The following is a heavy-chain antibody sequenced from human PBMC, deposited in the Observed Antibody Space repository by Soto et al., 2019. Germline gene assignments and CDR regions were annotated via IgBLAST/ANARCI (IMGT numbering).Heavy chain of an antibody. CDR1: GFTFSSYA. J-gene: IGHJ6*02. D-gene: IGHD3-9*01. CDR3: ARDLRYFDWLSPAMDV. V-gene: IGHV3-64*01. CDR2: ISSNGGST. Sequence: LRLSCAASGFTFSSYAMHWVRQAPGKGLEYVSAISSNGGSTYYANSVKGRFTISRDNSKNTLYLQMGSLRAEDMAVYYCARDLRYFDWLSPAMDVWGQGTTVTVSS.